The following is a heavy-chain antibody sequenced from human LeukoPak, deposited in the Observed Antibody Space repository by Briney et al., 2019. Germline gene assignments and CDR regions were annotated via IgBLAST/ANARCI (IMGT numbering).Heavy chain of an antibody. D-gene: IGHD3-10*01. J-gene: IGHJ4*02. CDR2: IIPIFGTA. CDR1: GGTFSSYA. Sequence: SVKVSCKASGGTFSSYAISWVRQAPGQGLEWMGGIIPIFGTANYAQKFQGRVTITADVSTSTAYMELSSLRSEDTAVYYCAREPAYGSGSYPIYYFDYWGQGTLVTVSS. V-gene: IGHV1-69*01. CDR3: AREPAYGSGSYPIYYFDY.